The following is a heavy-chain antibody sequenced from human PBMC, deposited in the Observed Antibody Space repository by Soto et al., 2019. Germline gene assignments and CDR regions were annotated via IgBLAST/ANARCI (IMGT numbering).Heavy chain of an antibody. D-gene: IGHD6-19*01. CDR1: GFTFSSYW. J-gene: IGHJ4*02. V-gene: IGHV3-74*01. CDR3: AVAVAGPTAIGY. Sequence: EVQLVESGGRLVQPGGSLRLSCAASGFTFSSYWMHWVRQAPGKGLVWVSRINSDGSSTSYADSVKGRFTISRDNAKNTLYLQMNSLRAEDTAVYYCAVAVAGPTAIGYWGQGTLVTVSS. CDR2: INSDGSST.